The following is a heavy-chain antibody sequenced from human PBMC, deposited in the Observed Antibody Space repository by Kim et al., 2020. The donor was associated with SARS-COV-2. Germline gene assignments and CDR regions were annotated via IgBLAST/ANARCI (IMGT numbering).Heavy chain of an antibody. V-gene: IGHV3-21*04. J-gene: IGHJ4*02. CDR3: ARDGRAPKSASTMIVVADES. CDR2: ISSSSSYI. CDR1: GFTFSSYS. D-gene: IGHD3-22*01. Sequence: GGSLRLSCAASGFTFSSYSMNWVRQAPGKGLEWVSSISSSSSYIYYADSVKGRFTISRDNAKNSLYLQMNSLRAEDTAVYYCARDGRAPKSASTMIVVADESWGQGTLVTVSS.